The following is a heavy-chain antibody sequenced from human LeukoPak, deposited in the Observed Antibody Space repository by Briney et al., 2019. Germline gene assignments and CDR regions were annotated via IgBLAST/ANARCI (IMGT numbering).Heavy chain of an antibody. D-gene: IGHD2-2*01. V-gene: IGHV3-11*04. CDR2: ISSSGSTI. CDR1: GFTFSDYY. J-gene: IGHJ4*02. Sequence: GGSLRLSCAASGFTFSDYYMSWIRQAPGKGLEWVSYISSSGSTIYYADSVKGRFTISRDNSKNTLYLQMNSLRAEDTAVYYCARAGGIVVVPAAIRGAYFDYWGQGTLVTVSS. CDR3: ARAGGIVVVPAAIRGAYFDY.